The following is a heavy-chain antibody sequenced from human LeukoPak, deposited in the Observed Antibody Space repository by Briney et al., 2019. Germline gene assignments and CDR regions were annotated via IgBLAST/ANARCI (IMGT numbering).Heavy chain of an antibody. V-gene: IGHV3-23*01. CDR2: ISGSGGST. J-gene: IGHJ6*02. D-gene: IGHD5-12*01. CDR3: AKDRIVATTSVNYYYGMDV. Sequence: PGGSLRLSCAASGFTFSSYAMSWVRQAPGKGLEWVSAISGSGGSTYYADSVKGRFTISRDNSKNTLYLQMNSLRAEDTAVYYCAKDRIVATTSVNYYYGMDVWGQGTTVTVSS. CDR1: GFTFSSYA.